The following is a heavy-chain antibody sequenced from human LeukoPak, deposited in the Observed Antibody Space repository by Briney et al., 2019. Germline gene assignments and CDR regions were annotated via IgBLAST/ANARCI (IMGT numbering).Heavy chain of an antibody. D-gene: IGHD6-13*01. CDR3: ARGPVVYSSSRYRWDYYYYYGMDV. CDR1: GYTFTSYD. CDR2: MYPNSDNT. V-gene: IGHV1-8*01. Sequence: ASVKVSCKASGYTFTSYDINWVRQATGQGLEWMGWMYPNSDNTGYAQKFQGRVTMTRNTSISTAYMELSSLRSEDTAVYYCARGPVVYSSSRYRWDYYYYYGMDVWGQGTTVTISS. J-gene: IGHJ6*02.